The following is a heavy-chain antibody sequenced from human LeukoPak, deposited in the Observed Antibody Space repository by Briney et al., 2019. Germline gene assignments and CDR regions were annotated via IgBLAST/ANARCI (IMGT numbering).Heavy chain of an antibody. D-gene: IGHD6-19*01. CDR2: IKQDGSEK. V-gene: IGHV3-7*03. CDR1: GFTFSSCW. CDR3: AREGSSGYAFDI. J-gene: IGHJ3*02. Sequence: GGSLRLSCAASGFTFSSCWMSWVRQAPGKGLEWVANIKQDGSEKYYVDSVKGRFTISRDNAKNSLYLQMNSLRAEGTAVYYCAREGSSGYAFDIWGQGTMVTVSS.